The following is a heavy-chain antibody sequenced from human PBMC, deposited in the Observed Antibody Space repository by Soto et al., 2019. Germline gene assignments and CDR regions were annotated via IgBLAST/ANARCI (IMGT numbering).Heavy chain of an antibody. CDR3: ASQLLSHDAFDV. CDR2: INNRGSAI. V-gene: IGHV3-11*01. J-gene: IGHJ3*01. D-gene: IGHD1-1*01. CDR1: GFTLTNYC. Sequence: QVQLVDSGGGLVKPGGSLRLSCTASGFTLTNYCVSWIRQAPGKGLEWIAYINNRGSAIYYTDSVKGRFTISRDNAKNSLFMQMDRLRAEDPDVYYWASQLLSHDAFDVGGRGTMVNVSS.